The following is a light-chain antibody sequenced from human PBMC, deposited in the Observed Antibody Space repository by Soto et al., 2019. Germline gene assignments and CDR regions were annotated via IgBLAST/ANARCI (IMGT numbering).Light chain of an antibody. V-gene: IGKV3-15*01. Sequence: EIVMTQSPATLSVSPGERATLSCRASQSVSSNLAWYQQKPGQAPRLLIYGASTRATGIPARFSGSGSGTEFTLTIXXXXXXDFAVYYCQQYNXXXXTFGXGTXXEX. CDR3: QQYNXXXXT. CDR1: QSVSSN. J-gene: IGKJ4*01. CDR2: GAS.